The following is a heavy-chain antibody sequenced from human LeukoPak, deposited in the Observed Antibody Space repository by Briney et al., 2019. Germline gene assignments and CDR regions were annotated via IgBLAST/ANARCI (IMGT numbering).Heavy chain of an antibody. Sequence: PSETLSLTCAVSGYSISSGYYWGWIRQPPGKGLEWIGSIYHSGSTYCNPSLKSRVTISVDMSKNQFSLKLSSVTAADTAVYFCTGDKAGTIVDYWGQGTLVTVSS. CDR1: GYSISSGYY. CDR2: IYHSGST. D-gene: IGHD6-13*01. V-gene: IGHV4-38-2*02. CDR3: TGDKAGTIVDY. J-gene: IGHJ4*02.